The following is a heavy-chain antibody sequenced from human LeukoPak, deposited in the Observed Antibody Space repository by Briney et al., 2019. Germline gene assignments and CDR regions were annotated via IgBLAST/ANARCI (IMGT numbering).Heavy chain of an antibody. Sequence: PGGSLRLSCAASGFTFSSYWVHWVRQAPGKGLAWVSPINSDGSSTSYADSVKGRFTISRDNAKNTLSLQMNSLRAEDTAVYYCARVGGSNAFDIWGQGTMVIVSS. CDR2: INSDGSST. CDR3: ARVGGSNAFDI. J-gene: IGHJ3*02. V-gene: IGHV3-74*01. CDR1: GFTFSSYW. D-gene: IGHD1-26*01.